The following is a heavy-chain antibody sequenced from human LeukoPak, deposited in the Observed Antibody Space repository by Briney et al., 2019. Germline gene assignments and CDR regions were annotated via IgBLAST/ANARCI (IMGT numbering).Heavy chain of an antibody. V-gene: IGHV1-69*05. D-gene: IGHD3-10*01. CDR1: GDTFSNYA. J-gene: IGHJ4*02. CDR3: ARTRITMARGVPYTDY. CDR2: VIPSSSSP. Sequence: VASVKVSCKASGDTFSNYAFSWVRQAPGQGLEWLGWVIPSSSSPNYAQRFQDRVTITTDDSTSTAYLELRSLRSEDTAVYYCARTRITMARGVPYTDYWGQGTLVTVSS.